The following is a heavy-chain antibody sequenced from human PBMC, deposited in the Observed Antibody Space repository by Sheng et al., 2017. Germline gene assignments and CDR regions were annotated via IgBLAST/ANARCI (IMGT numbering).Heavy chain of an antibody. J-gene: IGHJ4*02. CDR2: ITQIGDI. D-gene: IGHD3-16*01. V-gene: IGHV4-34*02. Sequence: QVQLQQWGAGLVRPSETLSLTCSASGDSLTEFNWSWIRQCPGAGLEWIGDITQIGDIHLHPSLAPRLSLSMDTEKKYFSLRLSSVTAADACVYFCARLAYTKKFVRLRLKKDYFFDVWAQGTVVRVSS. CDR1: GDSLTEFN. CDR3: ARLAYTKKFVRLRLKKDYFFDV.